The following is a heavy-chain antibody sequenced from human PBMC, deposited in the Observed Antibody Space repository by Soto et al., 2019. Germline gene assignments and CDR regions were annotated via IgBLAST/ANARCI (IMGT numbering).Heavy chain of an antibody. CDR2: IKSKTDGGTT. J-gene: IGHJ4*02. D-gene: IGHD3-9*01. CDR1: GFTFSNAW. Sequence: PGGSLRLSCAASGFTFSNAWMSWVRQAPGKGLEWVGRIKSKTDGGTTDYAAPVEGRFTISRDDSKNTLYLQMNSLKTEDTAVYYCTTDSHWSYFDWLRHNYFDYWGQGTLVTVSS. V-gene: IGHV3-15*01. CDR3: TTDSHWSYFDWLRHNYFDY.